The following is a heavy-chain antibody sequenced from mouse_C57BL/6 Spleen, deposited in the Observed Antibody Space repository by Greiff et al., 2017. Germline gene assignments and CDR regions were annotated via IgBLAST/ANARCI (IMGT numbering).Heavy chain of an antibody. D-gene: IGHD1-1*02. CDR2: IFPGSGST. CDR1: GYTFTDYY. Sequence: QVQLKESGPELVKPGASVTISCKASGYTFTDYYINWVKQRPGQGLEWIGGIFPGSGSTYYNAKFKGKATLTVDKSSRTAYMLLSSLTSEDSAVYFCARNYGELDDVWGTGTTVTVSS. V-gene: IGHV1-75*01. J-gene: IGHJ1*03. CDR3: ARNYGELDDV.